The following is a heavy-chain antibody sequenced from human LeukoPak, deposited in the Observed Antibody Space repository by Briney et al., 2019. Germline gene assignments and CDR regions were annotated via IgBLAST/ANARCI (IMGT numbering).Heavy chain of an antibody. CDR2: MNQDRSER. CDR1: GFTFSNYW. D-gene: IGHD1-26*01. V-gene: IGHV3-7*02. CDR3: ARPRSGSYYGDAFDI. J-gene: IGHJ3*02. Sequence: GGSLRLSCAASGFTFSNYWMSWVRQAPGKGLEWVANMNQDRSERYYVDSVKGRFTISRDNAKNSLYLQMNSLRAEDTAVYYCARPRSGSYYGDAFDIWGQGTMVTVSS.